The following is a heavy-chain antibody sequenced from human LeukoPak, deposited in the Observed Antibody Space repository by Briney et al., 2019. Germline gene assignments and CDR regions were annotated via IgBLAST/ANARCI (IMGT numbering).Heavy chain of an antibody. J-gene: IGHJ4*02. V-gene: IGHV3-30*01. CDR1: GFIFSNYA. CDR2: ISSDGSKT. D-gene: IGHD3-10*01. CDR3: ARDSTYWYDSGSSGPHYFDY. Sequence: GRSPRLSCAASGFIFSNYAMHWVRQAPGKGLEWVALISSDGSKTYHADSVKGRFIISRDNSKNTPYLQLNSLRAEDTSVYYCARDSTYWYDSGSSGPHYFDYWGQGTLVTVSS.